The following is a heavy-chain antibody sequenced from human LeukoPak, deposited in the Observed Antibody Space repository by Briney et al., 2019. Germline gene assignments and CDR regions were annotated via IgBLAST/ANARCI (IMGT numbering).Heavy chain of an antibody. CDR2: INHSGST. CDR1: GGSISSYY. J-gene: IGHJ4*02. Sequence: SETLSLTCTVSGGSISSYYWSWIRQPPGKGLEWIGEINHSGSTNYNPSLKSRVTISVDTSKNQFSLKLSSVTAADTAVYYCARRYYSEYYDYIWGSYHPFDYWGQGTLVTVSS. D-gene: IGHD3-16*02. V-gene: IGHV4-34*01. CDR3: ARRYYSEYYDYIWGSYHPFDY.